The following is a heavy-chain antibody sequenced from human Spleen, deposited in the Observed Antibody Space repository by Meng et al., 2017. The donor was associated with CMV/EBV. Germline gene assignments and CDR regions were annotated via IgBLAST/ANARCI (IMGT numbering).Heavy chain of an antibody. CDR1: GDSVSSNSAA. V-gene: IGHV6-1*01. D-gene: IGHD3-22*01. CDR3: ARDYYDSDAYYYTEEYYHGLDV. J-gene: IGHJ6*02. CDR2: TYYRSKWYD. Sequence: SETLSLTCAISGDSVSSNSAAWNWIRQSPSRGLEWLGRTYYRSKWYDDYAMAVKSRITINPDTSKNQFSLQLNSVTPEDTAVYYCARDYYDSDAYYYTEEYYHGLDVWGQGTTVTVSS.